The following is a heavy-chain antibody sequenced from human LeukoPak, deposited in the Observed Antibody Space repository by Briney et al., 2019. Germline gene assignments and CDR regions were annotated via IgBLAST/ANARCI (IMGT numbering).Heavy chain of an antibody. CDR1: GYTFTGYY. CDR2: INPNSGGT. V-gene: IGHV1-2*02. CDR3: ARAGTISSNWFDP. J-gene: IGHJ5*02. D-gene: IGHD3-9*01. Sequence: ASVKVSCKASGYTFTGYYMHWVRQAPGQGLEWMGWINPNSGGTNYAQKFQGRVTMTRDTSISTAYMELSRLRSDDTAVYYCARAGTISSNWFDPWGQGTLVTVSS.